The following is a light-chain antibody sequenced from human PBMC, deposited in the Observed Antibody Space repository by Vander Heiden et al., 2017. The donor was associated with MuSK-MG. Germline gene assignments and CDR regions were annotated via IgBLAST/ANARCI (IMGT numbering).Light chain of an antibody. Sequence: QSALIQPPSVFGSPGQSVTISCSGTARDVGNYDCVSWYQQHPGTVPKPMIYNGNRPPAGVPDRFAGSRSGKTASMTISGPQAEDEADYKCCSYTSSVTYVFGGWTRLTVL. CDR1: ARDVGNYDC. V-gene: IGLV2-11*01. CDR2: NGN. CDR3: CSYTSSVTYV. J-gene: IGLJ2*01.